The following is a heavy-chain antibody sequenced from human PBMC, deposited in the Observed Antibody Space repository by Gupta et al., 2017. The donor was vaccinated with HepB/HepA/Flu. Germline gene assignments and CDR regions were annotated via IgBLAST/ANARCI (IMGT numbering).Heavy chain of an antibody. CDR3: ARALGGYCTNGVCSRYYYYYMDV. J-gene: IGHJ6*03. CDR1: GGTFSSYA. CDR2: IIPIFGTA. Sequence: QVQLVQSGAEVKKPGSSVKVSCKASGGTFSSYAISWVRQAPGQGLEWMGGIIPIFGTANYAQKFQGRVTITADKSTSTAHMELSSLRSEDTAVYYCARALGGYCTNGVCSRYYYYYMDVWGKGTTVTVSS. D-gene: IGHD2-8*01. V-gene: IGHV1-69*06.